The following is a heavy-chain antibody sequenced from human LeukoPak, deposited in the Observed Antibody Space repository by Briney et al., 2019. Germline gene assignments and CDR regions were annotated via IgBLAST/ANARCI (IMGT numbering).Heavy chain of an antibody. CDR1: GYTFTSYG. Sequence: ASVKVSCKASGYTFTSYGISWVRQAPGQGLEWMGWISAYNGNTNYAQKLQGRVTMTTDTSTSTAYMELSSLRSDDTAIYYCVRGGALYYDFWDWGQGTLVIVSS. J-gene: IGHJ4*02. CDR3: VRGGALYYDFWD. CDR2: ISAYNGNT. V-gene: IGHV1-18*01. D-gene: IGHD3-3*01.